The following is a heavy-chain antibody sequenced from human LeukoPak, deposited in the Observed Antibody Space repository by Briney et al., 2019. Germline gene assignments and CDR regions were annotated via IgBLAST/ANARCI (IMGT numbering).Heavy chain of an antibody. J-gene: IGHJ4*02. CDR3: ARDLFDYDSSGYPLYFDY. CDR2: LIPILGIA. V-gene: IGHV1-69*04. Sequence: SVKVSCKASGGTFSSYAISWVRQAPGQGLEWMGRLIPILGIANYAQKFQGRVTITADKSTSTAYMELSSLRSEDTAVYYCARDLFDYDSSGYPLYFDYWGQGTLVTVSS. D-gene: IGHD3-22*01. CDR1: GGTFSSYA.